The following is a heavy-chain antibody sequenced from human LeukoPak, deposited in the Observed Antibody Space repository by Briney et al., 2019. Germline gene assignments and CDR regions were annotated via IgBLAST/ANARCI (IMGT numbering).Heavy chain of an antibody. CDR2: ITSSGNTT. CDR3: AREGYYGSGSPPSLYFDY. V-gene: IGHV3-23*01. Sequence: GGSLRLSCAASGFIFNSYAMTWVRQAPGKRLEWVAGITSSGNTTYYADPVKGRFTISRDNSRSTLYLQMNSLRPEDTAIYYCAREGYYGSGSPPSLYFDYWGQGTLVTVPS. CDR1: GFIFNSYA. D-gene: IGHD3-10*01. J-gene: IGHJ4*02.